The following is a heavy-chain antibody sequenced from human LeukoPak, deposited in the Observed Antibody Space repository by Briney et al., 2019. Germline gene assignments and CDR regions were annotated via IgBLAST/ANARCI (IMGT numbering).Heavy chain of an antibody. Sequence: ASVKVSCKVSGYTLTELSMHWVRQAPGKGLEWIGGFDPEDGETIYAQKFQGRVTMTEDTSTDTAYMELSSLRSEDTAVYYCATADHYYDSSGYLPYYFDYWGQGTLVTVSS. CDR3: ATADHYYDSSGYLPYYFDY. CDR1: GYTLTELS. D-gene: IGHD3-22*01. CDR2: FDPEDGET. V-gene: IGHV1-24*01. J-gene: IGHJ4*02.